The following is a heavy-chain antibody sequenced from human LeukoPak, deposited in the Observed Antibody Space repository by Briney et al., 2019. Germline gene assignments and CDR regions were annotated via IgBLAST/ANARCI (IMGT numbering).Heavy chain of an antibody. CDR1: GFTFSSYA. Sequence: GGSLRLSCAASGFTFSSYAMSWVRQAPGKGLEWVSAISGSGGSTYYADSVKGRFTISRDNSKNTLYLQMGSLRAEDMAVYYCARARDDYGGHFDLWGRGTLVTVSS. D-gene: IGHD4-23*01. CDR2: ISGSGGST. J-gene: IGHJ2*01. V-gene: IGHV3-23*01. CDR3: ARARDDYGGHFDL.